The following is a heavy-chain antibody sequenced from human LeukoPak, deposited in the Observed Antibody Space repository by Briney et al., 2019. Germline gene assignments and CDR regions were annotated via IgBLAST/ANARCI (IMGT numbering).Heavy chain of an antibody. CDR3: ARDVGTSSVTGDY. V-gene: IGHV4-4*02. CDR1: GGSISTNNW. J-gene: IGHJ4*02. CDR2: IYHSGST. D-gene: IGHD1-14*01. Sequence: SGTLSLTCGVSGGSISTNNWWDWVRQPPGKGLEWIGEIYHSGSTTYNPSLKRRVTLPIDKSKNQVSLKQTPVTATATAVYFCARDVGTSSVTGDYWGQGILVSVSS.